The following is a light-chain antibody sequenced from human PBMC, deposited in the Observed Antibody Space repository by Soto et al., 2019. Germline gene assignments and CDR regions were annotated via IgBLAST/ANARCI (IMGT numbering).Light chain of an antibody. CDR2: KAT. V-gene: IGKV1-12*01. J-gene: IGKJ4*01. Sequence: DIQMAQSPSSVSASVGDSVTISCRASQGVSSWLAWFQQHPGKAPSLLIYKATNLQTGVPSRFRDSGSDTDFTLTISNLQPEDFATYYCQQVSSFPLTFGGGTKVQLK. CDR1: QGVSSW. CDR3: QQVSSFPLT.